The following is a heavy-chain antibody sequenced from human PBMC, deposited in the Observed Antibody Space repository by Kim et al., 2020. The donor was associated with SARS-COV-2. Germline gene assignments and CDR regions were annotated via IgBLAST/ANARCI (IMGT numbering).Heavy chain of an antibody. Sequence: GGSLRLSCAASGFTFSSYEMNWVRQAPGKGLEWVSYISSSGSTIYYADSVKGRFTISRDNAKNSLYLQMNSLRAEDTAVYYCARDSDFWAYYGMDVWGQGTTVTVSS. CDR2: ISSSGSTI. CDR1: GFTFSSYE. V-gene: IGHV3-48*03. CDR3: ARDSDFWAYYGMDV. D-gene: IGHD3-3*01. J-gene: IGHJ6*02.